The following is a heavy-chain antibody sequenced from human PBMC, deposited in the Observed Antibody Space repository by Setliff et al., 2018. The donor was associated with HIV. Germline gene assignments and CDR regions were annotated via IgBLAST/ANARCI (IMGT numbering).Heavy chain of an antibody. D-gene: IGHD3-22*01. Sequence: LGESLKISCKGSGYRIYRYWIAWVRQMPGKGLEWMGIIFPGDSDTRYSPSFYGQVNISADKSISTAYLQWSSLKASDTAMYYCAGGGGPGYYGAFDSWAPGTLVTVSS. CDR2: IFPGDSDT. CDR1: GYRIYRYW. V-gene: IGHV5-51*01. CDR3: AGGGGPGYYGAFDS. J-gene: IGHJ4*02.